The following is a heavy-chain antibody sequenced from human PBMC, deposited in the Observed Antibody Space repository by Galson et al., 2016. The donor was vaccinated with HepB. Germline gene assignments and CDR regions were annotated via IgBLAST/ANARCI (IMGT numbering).Heavy chain of an antibody. CDR3: ARGYTSGWYWFDP. D-gene: IGHD6-19*01. J-gene: IGHJ5*02. Sequence: SCKASGGTFSIYAISWVRQAPGQGLEWMGGIIPIFGTANYAQKFQGRVTITADNSTNTAYMELTSLRSEDTAVYYCARGYTSGWYWFDPWGQGTLVTVSS. V-gene: IGHV1-69*06. CDR2: IIPIFGTA. CDR1: GGTFSIYA.